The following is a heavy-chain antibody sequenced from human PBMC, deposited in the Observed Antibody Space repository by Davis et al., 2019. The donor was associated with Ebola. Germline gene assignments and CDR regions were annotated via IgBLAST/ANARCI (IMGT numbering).Heavy chain of an antibody. V-gene: IGHV5-51*01. CDR1: GYSFTSYW. D-gene: IGHD3-22*01. CDR2: IYPGDSDT. Sequence: GESLKISCKGSGYSFTSYWIGWVRQMPGKGLEWMGIIYPGDSDTRYSPSFQGQVTISADKSISTAYLQWSSLKASDTAMYYCARSYYYDSSGHPYYYYGMDVWGQGTTVTVSS. CDR3: ARSYYYDSSGHPYYYYGMDV. J-gene: IGHJ6*02.